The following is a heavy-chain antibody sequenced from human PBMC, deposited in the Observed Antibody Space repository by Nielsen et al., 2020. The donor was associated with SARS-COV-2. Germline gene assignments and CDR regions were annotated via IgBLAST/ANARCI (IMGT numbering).Heavy chain of an antibody. CDR1: GFTVSSNY. CDR3: ARDSGSSSWYRRGVRDGMDV. V-gene: IGHV3-53*01. Sequence: GESLKISCAASGFTVSSNYMSWVRQAPGKGLEWVSVIYSGGSTYYADSVKGRFTISRDNSKNTLYLQMNSLRAEDTAVYYCARDSGSSSWYRRGVRDGMDVWGQGTTVTVSS. CDR2: IYSGGST. D-gene: IGHD6-13*01. J-gene: IGHJ6*02.